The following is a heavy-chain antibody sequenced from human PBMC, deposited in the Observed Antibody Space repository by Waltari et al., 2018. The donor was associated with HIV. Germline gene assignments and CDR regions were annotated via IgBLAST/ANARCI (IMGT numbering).Heavy chain of an antibody. V-gene: IGHV3-43*01. CDR3: AKDRGADSGFDS. D-gene: IGHD3-10*01. J-gene: IGHJ4*02. CDR1: GFTFDDYT. CDR2: ITWDGSRT. Sequence: EVQLVESGGVVVQPGGSLRLSCAASGFTFDDYTMHWVRQVPGRGRECVSLITWDGSRTSYADSVKGRFTISRDNSKSSLYLQMNSLRAEDSALYYCAKDRGADSGFDSWGQGTLVTVSS.